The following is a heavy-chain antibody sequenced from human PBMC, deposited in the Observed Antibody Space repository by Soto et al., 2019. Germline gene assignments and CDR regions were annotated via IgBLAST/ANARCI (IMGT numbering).Heavy chain of an antibody. CDR1: GFTFSSYS. V-gene: IGHV3-48*02. D-gene: IGHD6-13*01. J-gene: IGHJ4*02. CDR3: ARDMWYSSSWYGGYFDY. CDR2: ISSSSSTI. Sequence: EVQLVESGGGLVQPGGSLRLSCAASGFTFSSYSMNWVRQAPGKGLDWVSYISSSSSTIYYADSVKGRFTISRDNAKNSLYLQMNSLRDEDTAVYYCARDMWYSSSWYGGYFDYWGQGTLVTVSS.